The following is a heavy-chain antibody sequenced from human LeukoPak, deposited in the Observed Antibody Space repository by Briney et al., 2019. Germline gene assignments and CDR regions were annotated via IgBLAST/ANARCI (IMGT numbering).Heavy chain of an antibody. V-gene: IGHV4-59*01. CDR3: ARAPKERVRYYYYYGMDV. CDR2: IYYSGST. D-gene: IGHD1-1*01. Sequence: SETLSLTCTVSGGSISSYYWSWIRQPPGKGLEWIGYIYYSGSTNYNPSLKSRVTISVDTSKNQFSLKLSSVTAADTAVYYCARAPKERVRYYYYYGMDVWGQGTTVTVSS. J-gene: IGHJ6*02. CDR1: GGSISSYY.